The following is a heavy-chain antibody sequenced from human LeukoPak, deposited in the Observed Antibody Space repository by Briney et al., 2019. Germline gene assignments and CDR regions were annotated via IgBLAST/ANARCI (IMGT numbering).Heavy chain of an antibody. Sequence: KPSETLSLTCAVYGGSFSGYYWSWIRQPPGKGLEWIGEINHSGSTNYNPSLKSRVTISVDTSKNQFSLKLSSVTAADTAVYYCARPDRYGADAFVIWGQGTMVTVSS. CDR1: GGSFSGYY. V-gene: IGHV4-34*01. CDR2: INHSGST. J-gene: IGHJ3*02. CDR3: ARPDRYGADAFVI. D-gene: IGHD3-9*01.